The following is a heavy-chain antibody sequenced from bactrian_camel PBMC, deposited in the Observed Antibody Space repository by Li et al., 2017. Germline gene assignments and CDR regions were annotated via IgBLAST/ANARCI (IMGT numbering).Heavy chain of an antibody. CDR2: IATGSGNT. CDR1: GFPWRDSC. V-gene: IGHV3S63*01. J-gene: IGHJ6*01. Sequence: QVQLVESGGDSVQVGGSLRLSCEVSGFPWRDSCMAWFRQAPGKEREGVARIATGSGNTYYAGSVKGRFTISQDNAKNTVYLQMNSLKPEDTAMYYCAARGPYCYTKLSARDFTYWGQGTQVTVS. CDR3: AARGPYCYTKLSARDFTY. D-gene: IGHD2*01.